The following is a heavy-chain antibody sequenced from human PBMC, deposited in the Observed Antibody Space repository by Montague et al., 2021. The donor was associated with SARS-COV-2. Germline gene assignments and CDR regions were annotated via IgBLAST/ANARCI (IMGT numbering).Heavy chain of an antibody. CDR2: IYYSGNT. J-gene: IGHJ4*02. CDR1: SDSISSGGYY. V-gene: IGHV4-31*03. Sequence: TLSLTCIVSSDSISSGGYYWSWIRQHPGKGLEWIGYIYYSGNTYYNPSRKSRVTMSVDTTKNQFSLTLNSVTAADTAVYYCARGPSRLATQEFYFGYWGQGTLVSVSS. CDR3: ARGPSRLATQEFYFGY. D-gene: IGHD5-24*01.